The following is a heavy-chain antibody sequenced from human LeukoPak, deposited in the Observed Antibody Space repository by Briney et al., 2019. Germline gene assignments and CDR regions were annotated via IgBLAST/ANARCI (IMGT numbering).Heavy chain of an antibody. CDR3: ARRASASGRTDV. J-gene: IGHJ6*01. CDR1: GGSISSDY. V-gene: IGHV4-59*08. D-gene: IGHD3-10*01. Sequence: PSETLSLTCTVSGGSISSDYWSWIRQPPGKGLEWIGNIYYSGSVYYTPSLTSRVTISVDTSKNQFSLKLSSVTAADTAIYYCARRASASGRTDVWGQGTTVTVSS. CDR2: IYYSGSV.